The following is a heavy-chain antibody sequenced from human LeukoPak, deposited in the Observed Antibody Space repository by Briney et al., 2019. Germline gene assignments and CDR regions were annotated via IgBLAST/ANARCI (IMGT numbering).Heavy chain of an antibody. Sequence: SVKVSCKASGGTFSSYAISWVRQVPGQGLEWMGGIIPIFGTANYAQKFQGRVTITADESTSTGYMELSSLRSEDTAVYYCASKRGYSYGPDYWGQGTLVTVSS. D-gene: IGHD5-18*01. J-gene: IGHJ4*02. V-gene: IGHV1-69*13. CDR1: GGTFSSYA. CDR2: IIPIFGTA. CDR3: ASKRGYSYGPDY.